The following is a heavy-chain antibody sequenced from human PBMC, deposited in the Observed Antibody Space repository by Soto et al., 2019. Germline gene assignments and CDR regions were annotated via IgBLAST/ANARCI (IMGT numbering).Heavy chain of an antibody. CDR3: ARLLYYDSSGYPVDY. CDR1: GRTFSSY. J-gene: IGHJ4*02. CDR2: IIPILGIA. D-gene: IGHD3-22*01. Sequence: SVKVSCKASGRTFSSYISCLRQAPGQGLEWMGRIIPILGIANYAQKLQGRVTITADKSTSTAYMELSSLRCEDTAVYYCARLLYYDSSGYPVDYWGQ. V-gene: IGHV1-69*02.